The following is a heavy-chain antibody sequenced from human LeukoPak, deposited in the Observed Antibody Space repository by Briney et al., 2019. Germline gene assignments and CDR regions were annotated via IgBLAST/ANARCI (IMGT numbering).Heavy chain of an antibody. V-gene: IGHV3-13*01. Sequence: PGGSLRLSCAASGFIVSNYDVHWVRQRPGKGLEWVSTIGTGGDTYYADSVKGRFIISRESAMNSVYLQMSSLRGGDTADYYCAREYVLAVAGTNYYHGMDVWGQGTAVTVSS. CDR1: GFIVSNYD. CDR3: AREYVLAVAGTNYYHGMDV. D-gene: IGHD6-19*01. J-gene: IGHJ6*02. CDR2: IGTGGDT.